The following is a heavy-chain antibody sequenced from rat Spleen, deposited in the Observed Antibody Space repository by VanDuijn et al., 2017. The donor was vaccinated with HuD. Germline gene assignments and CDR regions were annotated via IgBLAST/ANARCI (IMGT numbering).Heavy chain of an antibody. Sequence: EVQLVESDGGLVQPGRSLKLSCAASGFTFSDYYMAWVRQAPTKGLEWVATINYDGSSTYYRDSVKGRFTISRDNAKSTLCLQMDSLRSEDTATYYCARSVFDYWGQGVMVTVSS. J-gene: IGHJ2*01. CDR3: ARSVFDY. CDR1: GFTFSDYY. CDR2: INYDGSST. V-gene: IGHV5-29*01.